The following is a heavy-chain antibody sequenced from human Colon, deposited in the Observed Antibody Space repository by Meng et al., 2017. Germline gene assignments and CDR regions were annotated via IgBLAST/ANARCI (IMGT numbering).Heavy chain of an antibody. D-gene: IGHD3-10*01. Sequence: HVQLLESGPRLVNASGTLSLTCAVSGESIRSSKWWSWVRQSPGRGLEWIGEIYHSGSTNYNPSLKNRVTMTVDNSKNQFSLTLYSVTAADTAVYYCARVIYASGNMAHLDYWGQGTLVTVSS. CDR3: ARVIYASGNMAHLDY. CDR1: GESIRSSKW. J-gene: IGHJ4*02. V-gene: IGHV4-4*02. CDR2: IYHSGST.